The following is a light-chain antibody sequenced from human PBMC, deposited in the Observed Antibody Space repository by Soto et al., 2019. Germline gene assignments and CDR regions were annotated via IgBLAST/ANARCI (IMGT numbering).Light chain of an antibody. CDR2: AAS. J-gene: IGKJ4*01. CDR1: QSISNF. V-gene: IGKV1-39*01. CDR3: QQYYNSVLT. Sequence: DIQITQSPSSRSGSLGEGVTSTCLASQSISNFLNWFQHKPGKAPEVLISAASTFQSGVPSRFSGSVSGTDFTLTISSLQPEDSASYYCQQYYNSVLTFGGGTKVDIK.